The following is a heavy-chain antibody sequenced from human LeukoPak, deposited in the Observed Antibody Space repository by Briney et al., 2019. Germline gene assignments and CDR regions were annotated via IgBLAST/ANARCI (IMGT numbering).Heavy chain of an antibody. Sequence: LETLSLTSAVYGGSFSGYYWSWIRQPPGKGLEWIGEINHSGSTNYNPSLKSRVTISVDTSKNQFSLKLSSVTAADTAVYYCARRGVVPAAMGGGNWFDPWGQGTLVTVSS. J-gene: IGHJ5*02. CDR2: INHSGST. CDR3: ARRGVVPAAMGGGNWFDP. D-gene: IGHD2-2*01. V-gene: IGHV4-34*01. CDR1: GGSFSGYY.